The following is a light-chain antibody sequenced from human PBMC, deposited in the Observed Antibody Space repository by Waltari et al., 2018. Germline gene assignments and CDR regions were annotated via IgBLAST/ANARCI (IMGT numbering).Light chain of an antibody. CDR3: QQFDNWLGT. J-gene: IGKJ1*01. CDR2: GAS. V-gene: IGKV3-15*01. Sequence: EIVMTQSPATLSVFPGERATLSCRASQSIRSNLAWYQHKPGQAPRLLIYGASTRATGIPARFSGSGFGTEFTLTISRLQSEDFAVYFCQQFDNWLGTFGQGTKVEIK. CDR1: QSIRSN.